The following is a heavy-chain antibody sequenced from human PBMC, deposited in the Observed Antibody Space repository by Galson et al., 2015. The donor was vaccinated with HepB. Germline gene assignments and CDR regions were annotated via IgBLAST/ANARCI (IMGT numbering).Heavy chain of an antibody. Sequence: SVKVSCKASGYNFKNYVIGWVRQAPGQGLEWMGWVSGYSGKTNYVQNFQVRVTLTIDTSTTTSYMELRSLRIDDTAVYFCARVGAAAGSLDYWGQGTLVTVSS. CDR1: GYNFKNYV. V-gene: IGHV1-18*01. D-gene: IGHD6-13*01. J-gene: IGHJ4*02. CDR2: VSGYSGKT. CDR3: ARVGAAAGSLDY.